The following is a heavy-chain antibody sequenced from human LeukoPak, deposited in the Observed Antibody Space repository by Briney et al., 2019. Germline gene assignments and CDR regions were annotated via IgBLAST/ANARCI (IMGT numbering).Heavy chain of an antibody. CDR2: IIPILGIA. D-gene: IGHD1-26*01. J-gene: IGHJ4*02. CDR1: GGTFSSYA. Sequence: SVKVSCKASGGTFSSYAISWVRQAPGQGLEWMGRIIPILGIANYAQKFQGRVTITADKSTSTAYMELRSLRSDDTAVYYCARARLWELLDYWGQGTLVTVSS. V-gene: IGHV1-69*04. CDR3: ARARLWELLDY.